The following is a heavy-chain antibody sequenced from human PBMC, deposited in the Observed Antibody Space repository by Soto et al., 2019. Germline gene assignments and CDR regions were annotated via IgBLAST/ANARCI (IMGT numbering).Heavy chain of an antibody. Sequence: SVKVSCKASGGTFSSYASSWVRQAPGQGLEWMGGIIPIFGTANYAQKFQGRVTITADESTSTAYMELSSLRSEDTAVYYCAQRRGVGVYYYYGMDVWGQGTTVTVSS. V-gene: IGHV1-69*13. CDR3: AQRRGVGVYYYYGMDV. D-gene: IGHD1-26*01. J-gene: IGHJ6*02. CDR1: GGTFSSYA. CDR2: IIPIFGTA.